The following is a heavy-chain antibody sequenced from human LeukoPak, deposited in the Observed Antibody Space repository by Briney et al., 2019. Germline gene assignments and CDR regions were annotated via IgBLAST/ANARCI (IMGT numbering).Heavy chain of an antibody. V-gene: IGHV4-34*01. D-gene: IGHD3-22*01. CDR3: ASSFDTSGYYSD. J-gene: IGHJ4*02. CDR2: INQSGST. Sequence: SETLSLTCAVYGGSFSGYFWSWIRQPPGKGLEWIGEINQSGSTNYNPSLKSRVTISLDTPKNQYSLKMTSVTAADTAVYFCASSFDTSGYYSDWGQGTLVTVSS. CDR1: GGSFSGYF.